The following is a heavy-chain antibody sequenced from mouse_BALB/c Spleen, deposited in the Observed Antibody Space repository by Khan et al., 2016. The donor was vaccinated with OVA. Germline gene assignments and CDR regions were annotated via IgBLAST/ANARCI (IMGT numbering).Heavy chain of an antibody. CDR3: ARGWDWYFDV. CDR1: GFTFSKYW. Sequence: EVKLEESGGGSVQPGGSMKLSCVASGFTFSKYWMNWVRQSPEKGFEWVAEIRLKSNIYATHYAESVRGRFTISRDDSRSSVYLQMNNLGAEDTGIYYCARGWDWYFDVWGAGTTVTVSS. V-gene: IGHV6-6*02. J-gene: IGHJ1*01. D-gene: IGHD3-3*01. CDR2: IRLKSNIYAT.